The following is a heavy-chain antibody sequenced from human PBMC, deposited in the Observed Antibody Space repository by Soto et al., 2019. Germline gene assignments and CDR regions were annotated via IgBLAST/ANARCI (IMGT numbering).Heavy chain of an antibody. D-gene: IGHD5-12*01. CDR1: GGSFSSFC. V-gene: IGHV1-69*13. Sequence: SVKVSCKASGGSFSSFCISWVLQAPGQGLEWMGGIIPVFGRPNYAQRFRGRLTITADESTNTVYLELIDLRSEDTAVYYCAREGSGYNLWGQGTQVTVSS. CDR2: IIPVFGRP. J-gene: IGHJ1*01. CDR3: AREGSGYNL.